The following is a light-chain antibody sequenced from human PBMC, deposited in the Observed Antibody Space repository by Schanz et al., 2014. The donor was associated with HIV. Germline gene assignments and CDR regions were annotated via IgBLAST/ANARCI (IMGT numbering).Light chain of an antibody. CDR3: QQYDTYSYT. V-gene: IGKV1-5*03. CDR2: RAS. Sequence: DIQMTQSPSTLSASIGDEVTITCRASHYISSWLAWYQQRPGQAPNLLIYRASTLEAGVLSRFSGSGSGTEFTLTISSLQPDDFATYYCQQYDTYSYTFGQGTKLEIK. CDR1: HYISSW. J-gene: IGKJ2*01.